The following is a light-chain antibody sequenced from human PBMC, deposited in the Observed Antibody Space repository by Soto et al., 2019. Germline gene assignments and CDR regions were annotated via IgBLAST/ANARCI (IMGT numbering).Light chain of an antibody. CDR1: SSDVGAYNY. V-gene: IGLV2-8*01. CDR3: SSHGGANNFYI. CDR2: EVT. J-gene: IGLJ1*01. Sequence: QSALTQPPSASGCPGQSVTISCTGTSSDVGAYNYVSWYQQHPGKVPKLIIYEVTKRPSGVPDRFSASKSGNTASLTVSGLQAEDEADYYCSSHGGANNFYIFGTGTKVTVL.